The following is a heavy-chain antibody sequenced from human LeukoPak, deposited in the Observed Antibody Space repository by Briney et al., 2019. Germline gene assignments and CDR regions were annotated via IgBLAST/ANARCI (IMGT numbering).Heavy chain of an antibody. J-gene: IGHJ6*03. D-gene: IGHD5/OR15-5a*01. Sequence: GGSLRLSCVGSGFNFMQYGMMWVRQAPGKGLEWVSSISSSSSYIYYADSVKGRFTISRDNAKNSLYLQMNSLRAEDTAVYYCARGSTSDYYYYYMDVWGKGTTVTVSS. CDR1: GFNFMQYG. V-gene: IGHV3-21*01. CDR3: ARGSTSDYYYYYMDV. CDR2: ISSSSSYI.